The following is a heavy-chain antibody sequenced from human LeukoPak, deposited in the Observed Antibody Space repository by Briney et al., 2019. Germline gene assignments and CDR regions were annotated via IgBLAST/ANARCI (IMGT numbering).Heavy chain of an antibody. CDR1: GGTFSSYA. J-gene: IGHJ4*02. CDR3: ARSQYCSSTSCPVGY. V-gene: IGHV1-69*01. Sequence: SVKVSCKASGGTFSSYAISWVRQAPGQGLEWMGGIIPIFGAANYAQKFQGRVTITADESTSTAYMELSSLRSEDTAVYYCARSQYCSSTSCPVGYWGQGTLVTVSS. D-gene: IGHD2-2*01. CDR2: IIPIFGAA.